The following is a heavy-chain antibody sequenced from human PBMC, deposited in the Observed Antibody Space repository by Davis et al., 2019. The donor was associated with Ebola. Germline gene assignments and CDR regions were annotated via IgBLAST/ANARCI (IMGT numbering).Heavy chain of an antibody. J-gene: IGHJ4*02. CDR3: TREHTSSGHYPYFDN. Sequence: ASVKVSCKASGYSFPSYDISWVRQAPGQGLEWMGWSSGYNGNTNYAQKFQGRVTMTTDTSTSTAYMELRSLRSDDTAVYYCTREHTSSGHYPYFDNWSQGTLVTVSS. D-gene: IGHD3-22*01. CDR2: SSGYNGNT. V-gene: IGHV1-18*01. CDR1: GYSFPSYD.